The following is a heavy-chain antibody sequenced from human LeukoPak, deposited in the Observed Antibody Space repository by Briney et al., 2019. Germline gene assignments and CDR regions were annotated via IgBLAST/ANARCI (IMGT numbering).Heavy chain of an antibody. Sequence: PSETLSLTCAVSGGSISSGGYSWSWIRQPPGTGLEWIGYIYHSGSTYYNPSLKSRVTISVDRSKNQFSLKLSSVTAADTAVYYCARSMVDTAMPFDPWGQGTLVTVSS. CDR1: GGSISSGGYS. CDR2: IYHSGST. J-gene: IGHJ5*02. D-gene: IGHD5-18*01. V-gene: IGHV4-30-2*01. CDR3: ARSMVDTAMPFDP.